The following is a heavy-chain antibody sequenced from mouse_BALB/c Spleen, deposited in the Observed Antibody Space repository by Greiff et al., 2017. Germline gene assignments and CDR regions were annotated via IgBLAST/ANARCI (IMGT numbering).Heavy chain of an antibody. V-gene: IGHV5-6*01. J-gene: IGHJ4*01. D-gene: IGHD2-1*01. Sequence: EVQLVESGGDLVKPGGSLKLSCAASGFTFSSYGMSWVRQTPDKRLEWVATISSGGSYTYYPDSVKGRFTISRDNAKNTLYLQMSSLKSEDTAMYYCARHDGNYVRAMDYWGQGTSVTVSS. CDR3: ARHDGNYVRAMDY. CDR2: ISSGGSYT. CDR1: GFTFSSYG.